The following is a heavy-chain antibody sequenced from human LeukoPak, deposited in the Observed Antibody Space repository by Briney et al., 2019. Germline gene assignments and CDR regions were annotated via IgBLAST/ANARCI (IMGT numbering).Heavy chain of an antibody. J-gene: IGHJ4*02. Sequence: SETLSLTCAVYGGSFSGYYWSWIRQPPGKGLEWIGEINYRRGTNYNPSLKSRVTMSVDTSKNQFSLNLSSVTAADTAVYYCARGQFWSGYSIWGQGTLVTVSS. V-gene: IGHV4-34*01. CDR1: GGSFSGYY. CDR3: ARGQFWSGYSI. D-gene: IGHD3-3*02. CDR2: INYRRGT.